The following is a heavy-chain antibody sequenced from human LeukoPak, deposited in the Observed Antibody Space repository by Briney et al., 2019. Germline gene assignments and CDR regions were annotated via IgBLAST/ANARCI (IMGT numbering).Heavy chain of an antibody. Sequence: SETLSLTCAVYGGSFSGYYWSWIRQPPGKGLEWIGEINHSGSTNYNPSHKSRVTISVDTSKNQFSLKLSSVTAADTAVYYCARYGGATNYFDYWGQGTLVTVSS. J-gene: IGHJ4*02. CDR1: GGSFSGYY. CDR2: INHSGST. CDR3: ARYGGATNYFDY. D-gene: IGHD1-26*01. V-gene: IGHV4-34*01.